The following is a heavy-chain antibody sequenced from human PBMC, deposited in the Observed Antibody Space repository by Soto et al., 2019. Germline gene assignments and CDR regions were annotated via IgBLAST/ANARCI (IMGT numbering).Heavy chain of an antibody. CDR3: ARGPGGPDGPGDY. V-gene: IGHV1-3*01. J-gene: IGHJ4*02. Sequence: QVQLVQSGAEVKKPVASVKVSCKASGYTLTSYAMHWVRQAPGQRLEWMGWINAGNGNTKYSQKFQGRVTITRETSASTAYMELSSLRSEDTAVYYCARGPGGPDGPGDYWGQGTLVTVSS. CDR2: INAGNGNT. D-gene: IGHD2-15*01. CDR1: GYTLTSYA.